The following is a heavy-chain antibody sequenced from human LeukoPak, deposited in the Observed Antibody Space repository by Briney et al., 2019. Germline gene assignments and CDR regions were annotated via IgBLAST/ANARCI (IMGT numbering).Heavy chain of an antibody. V-gene: IGHV3-7*03. CDR1: EFTFSSYW. J-gene: IGHJ4*02. D-gene: IGHD3-22*01. CDR2: IKQDGSKK. Sequence: GGSLRLSCAASEFTFSSYWMTWVRQAPGKGLEWAANIKQDGSKKNYVDSVKGRFTISRDNAKNSLYLQMNSLRAEDTAVYYCATPLDYYDSSGYHQGGDWGQGTLVTVSS. CDR3: ATPLDYYDSSGYHQGGD.